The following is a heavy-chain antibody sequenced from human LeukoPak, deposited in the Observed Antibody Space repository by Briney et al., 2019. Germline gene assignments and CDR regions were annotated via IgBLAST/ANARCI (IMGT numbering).Heavy chain of an antibody. D-gene: IGHD6-13*01. Sequence: GGSLRLSCAASGFTFSSYSMNWVRQAPGKGLEWVSAISGSGGSTYYADSVKGRFTISRDNSKNTLYLQMNSLRAEDTAVYYCAKPVKPGSSWSFDYWGQGTLVTVSS. CDR2: ISGSGGST. CDR3: AKPVKPGSSWSFDY. V-gene: IGHV3-23*01. CDR1: GFTFSSYS. J-gene: IGHJ4*02.